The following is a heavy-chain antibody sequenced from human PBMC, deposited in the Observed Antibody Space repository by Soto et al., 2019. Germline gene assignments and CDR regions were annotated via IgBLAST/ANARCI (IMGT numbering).Heavy chain of an antibody. CDR3: ARYLGRITGTIDP. CDR1: GGRISSGDYS. V-gene: IGHV4-30-4*01. Sequence: PLSLTGTDSGGRISSGDYSWSWIRQPPGKGLEWIGYIYYSGSTYYNPSLKSRVTISVDTSKNQFSLKMSSVTAADTAVYYWARYLGRITGTIDPWGQGTLVTVSS. J-gene: IGHJ5*02. D-gene: IGHD1-7*01. CDR2: IYYSGST.